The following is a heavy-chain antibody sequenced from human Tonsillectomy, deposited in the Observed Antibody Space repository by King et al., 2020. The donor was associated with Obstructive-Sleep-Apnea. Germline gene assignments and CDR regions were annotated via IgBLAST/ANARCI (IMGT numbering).Heavy chain of an antibody. CDR1: GFTFSTYG. J-gene: IGHJ4*02. V-gene: IGHV3-30*18. D-gene: IGHD4-17*01. CDR3: AKDSPLYGDYVDYFDY. Sequence: VQLVESGGGVVQPGKSLRLSCAASGFTFSTYGMHWVRQAPGKGLEWVAVISYDGSKKYYADSVKGRFTISRDNSVNTLNLQMNSLRAEDAAVYYCAKDSPLYGDYVDYFDYWGQGTLVTVSS. CDR2: ISYDGSKK.